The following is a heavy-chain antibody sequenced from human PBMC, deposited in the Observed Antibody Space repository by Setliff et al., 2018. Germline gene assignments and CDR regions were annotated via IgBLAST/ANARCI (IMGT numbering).Heavy chain of an antibody. V-gene: IGHV1-18*01. CDR3: ARINFYVSSGYYYAPEL. CDR1: GFTFTDYG. J-gene: IGHJ4*02. Sequence: RASVKVSCKSSGFTFTDYGITWVRQVPGQGLEWMGWINNYNFNTQYAQKFLGRVTVTTDTSTTTAYMKLRSLRADDTAVYYCARINFYVSSGYYYAPELWGQGTTVTVSS. D-gene: IGHD3-22*01. CDR2: INNYNFNT.